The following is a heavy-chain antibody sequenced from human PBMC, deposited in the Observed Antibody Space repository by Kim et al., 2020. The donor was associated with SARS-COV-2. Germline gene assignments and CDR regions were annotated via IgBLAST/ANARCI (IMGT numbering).Heavy chain of an antibody. D-gene: IGHD2-21*02. CDR1: GFTFSSYA. Sequence: GGSLRLSCAASGFTFSSYAMHWVRQAPGKGLELVAVISYDGSNKYYVDSVKGRFTISRDNSKNTLYLQMNSLRAEDTAVYFCARDRGVVTPFGYYYYGMDVWGQGTTVTVSS. CDR3: ARDRGVVTPFGYYYYGMDV. J-gene: IGHJ6*02. V-gene: IGHV3-30*04. CDR2: ISYDGSNK.